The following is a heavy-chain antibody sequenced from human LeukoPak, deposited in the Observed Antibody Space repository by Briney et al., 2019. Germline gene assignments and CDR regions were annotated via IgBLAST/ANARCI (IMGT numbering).Heavy chain of an antibody. CDR3: ARHNLRSLDP. CDR2: IYYSGST. J-gene: IGHJ5*02. CDR1: GGSISSYY. Sequence: SETLSLTCTVSGGSISSYYWSWIRQPPGKGLEWIGYIYYSGSTNYNPSLKSRVTISVDTSKNQFSLKLSSVTAADTAVYYCARHNLRSLDPWGQGTLVTVSS. V-gene: IGHV4-59*08. D-gene: IGHD3-3*01.